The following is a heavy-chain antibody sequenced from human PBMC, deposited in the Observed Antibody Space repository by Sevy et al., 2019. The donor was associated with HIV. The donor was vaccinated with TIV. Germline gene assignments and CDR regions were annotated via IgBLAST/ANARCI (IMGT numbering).Heavy chain of an antibody. Sequence: SETLSLTCTVSGTSFSSDSWTWIRQSPGKGLEWIGEINHTGSTNYNPSLKSRVTISVDTSKNQFSLTLTSVTAADTAIYYCARWRGTRVTMIVVVTTGYFDHWGQGTLVTVSS. J-gene: IGHJ4*02. V-gene: IGHV4-34*01. CDR2: INHTGST. CDR3: ARWRGTRVTMIVVVTTGYFDH. CDR1: GTSFSSDS. D-gene: IGHD3-22*01.